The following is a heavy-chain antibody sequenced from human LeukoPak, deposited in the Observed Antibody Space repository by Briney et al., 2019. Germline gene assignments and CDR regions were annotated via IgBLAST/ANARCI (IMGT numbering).Heavy chain of an antibody. CDR3: ARVSSWCPVQENEYFDY. V-gene: IGHV4-4*07. CDR1: GGSISSYY. D-gene: IGHD6-13*01. Sequence: SETLSLTCTVSGGSISSYYWSWIRRPAGKGLEWIGRIYTSGSTNYNPSLKSRVTMSVDTSKNQFSLKLSSVTAADTAVYYCARVSSWCPVQENEYFDYWGQGTLVTVSS. J-gene: IGHJ4*02. CDR2: IYTSGST.